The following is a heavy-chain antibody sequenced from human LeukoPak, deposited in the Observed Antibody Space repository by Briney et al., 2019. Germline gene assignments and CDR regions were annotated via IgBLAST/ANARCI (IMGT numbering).Heavy chain of an antibody. J-gene: IGHJ4*02. Sequence: PSETLSLNGTVSGGSISTYYWSWIRQPPGKGLEWIGYIYSSGSTNYNPSLKSRVTISVHTSKNQFSLKLSSVTAADTAVYYCARHGSGSSTFGYWGQGILVTVSS. D-gene: IGHD1-26*01. CDR2: IYSSGST. CDR1: GGSISTYY. V-gene: IGHV4-59*08. CDR3: ARHGSGSSTFGY.